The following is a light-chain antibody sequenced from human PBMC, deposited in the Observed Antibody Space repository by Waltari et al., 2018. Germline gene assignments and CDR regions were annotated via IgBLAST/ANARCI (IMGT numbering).Light chain of an antibody. V-gene: IGKV3-15*01. Sequence: EIVMTQSPATLSLSAGDRAALSCTASQRIGHNLAWYQQRPGQAPRLRLYAAATRATGVPSRFSGSGSGTEFSLAISSLQSDDFGVYYCHQYNDRPWTFGQGTRVEF. CDR2: AAA. CDR3: HQYNDRPWT. J-gene: IGKJ1*01. CDR1: QRIGHN.